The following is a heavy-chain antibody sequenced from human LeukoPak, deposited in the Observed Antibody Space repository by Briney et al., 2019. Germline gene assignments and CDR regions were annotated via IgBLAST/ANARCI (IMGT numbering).Heavy chain of an antibody. Sequence: SETLSLTCTVSGGSISDAYYYWGWIRQPPGKGLEYIGSVNYDAYTYYNPSLRSRVTISVDTSKNQFSLKLSSVTAADTAVYYCARAGGPDYYYGMDVWGQGTTVTVSS. V-gene: IGHV4-39*02. CDR2: VNYDAYT. J-gene: IGHJ6*02. CDR3: ARAGGPDYYYGMDV. CDR1: GGSISDAYYY.